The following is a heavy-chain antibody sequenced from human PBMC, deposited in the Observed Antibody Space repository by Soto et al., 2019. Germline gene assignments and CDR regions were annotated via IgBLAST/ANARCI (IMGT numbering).Heavy chain of an antibody. Sequence: PSETLSLTCAVSGGSISSGGYSWSWIRQPPGKGLEWIGYIYHSGSTYYNPSLKSRVTISVDRSKNQFSLKLSSVTAADTAVYYCARYTVTAEGFDYWGQGNLVTVSS. CDR3: ARYTVTAEGFDY. V-gene: IGHV4-30-2*01. CDR2: IYHSGST. J-gene: IGHJ4*02. D-gene: IGHD4-17*01. CDR1: GGSISSGGYS.